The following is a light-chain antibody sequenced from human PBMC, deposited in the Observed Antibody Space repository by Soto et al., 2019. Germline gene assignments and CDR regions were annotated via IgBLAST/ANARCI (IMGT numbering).Light chain of an antibody. J-gene: IGLJ1*01. Sequence: QSVLTQPPSASGSPGQSVTISCTGTSSDVGGYNYVSWHQQHPGKAPKLIIYDVTKRPSGVPDRFSGSKSGYTASLTVSGLQAEDEADYYCSSFAGGNLYVFGTGTRSPS. CDR3: SSFAGGNLYV. CDR2: DVT. CDR1: SSDVGGYNY. V-gene: IGLV2-8*01.